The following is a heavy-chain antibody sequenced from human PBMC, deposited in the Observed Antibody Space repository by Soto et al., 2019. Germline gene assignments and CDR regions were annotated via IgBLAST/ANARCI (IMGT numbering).Heavy chain of an antibody. CDR3: ARVRKGPFSSSWYRRYYYYYMDV. Sequence: GGSLRLSCAASGFTFSSYSMNWVRQAPGKGLEWVSYISSSSSTIYYADSVKGRFTISRDNAKNSLYLQMNSLRAEDTAVYYCARVRKGPFSSSWYRRYYYYYMDVWGKGTTVTVSS. J-gene: IGHJ6*03. CDR2: ISSSSSTI. CDR1: GFTFSSYS. V-gene: IGHV3-48*01. D-gene: IGHD6-13*01.